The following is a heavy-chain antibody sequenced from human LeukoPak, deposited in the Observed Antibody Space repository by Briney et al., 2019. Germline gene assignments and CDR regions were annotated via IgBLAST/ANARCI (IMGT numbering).Heavy chain of an antibody. D-gene: IGHD5-18*01. J-gene: IGHJ4*02. Sequence: GGSLRLSCAASGFTFSEYAMNWVRQAPGKGLEWVSHITGGGERTYFADSVKGRFTMSRDNSKNTLYLQMSSLRAEDTAVYYCAKDRNSYPPYFDYWGQGTLVTVSS. CDR3: AKDRNSYPPYFDY. V-gene: IGHV3-23*01. CDR1: GFTFSEYA. CDR2: ITGGGERT.